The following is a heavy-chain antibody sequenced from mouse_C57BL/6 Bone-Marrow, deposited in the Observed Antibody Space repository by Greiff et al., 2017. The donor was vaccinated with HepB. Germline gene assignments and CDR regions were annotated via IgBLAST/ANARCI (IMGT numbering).Heavy chain of an antibody. D-gene: IGHD1-1*01. CDR2: IYPGDGDT. CDR3: AGYGKDY. J-gene: IGHJ2*01. V-gene: IGHV1-82*01. Sequence: QVQLQQSGPELVKPGASVKISCKASGYAFSSSWMNWVKQRPGKGLEWIGRIYPGDGDTNYNGKFKGKATLTADKSSSTAYMQLSSLTSEDSAVYFCAGYGKDYWGQGTTLTVSS. CDR1: GYAFSSSW.